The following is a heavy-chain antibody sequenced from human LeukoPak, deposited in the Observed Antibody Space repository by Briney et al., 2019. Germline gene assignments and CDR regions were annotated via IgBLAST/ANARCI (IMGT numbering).Heavy chain of an antibody. V-gene: IGHV4-39*01. J-gene: IGHJ4*02. CDR2: IYYSGNT. Sequence: SETLSLTCTVSGGSISSSSDYWGWIRQPPGKGLEWIGSIYYSGNTYYNPSLKSRVTISVDTSKKQFSLKLSCVAAADTAVYYCARPRPYYYDRSGYYEYWGQGTLVTVSS. D-gene: IGHD3-22*01. CDR1: GGSISSSSDY. CDR3: ARPRPYYYDRSGYYEY.